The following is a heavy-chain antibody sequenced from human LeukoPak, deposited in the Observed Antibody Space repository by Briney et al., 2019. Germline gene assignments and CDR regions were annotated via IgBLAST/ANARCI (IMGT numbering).Heavy chain of an antibody. CDR1: GYTFTGYY. D-gene: IGHD3-10*01. CDR3: ARATHYYGSGSYWSY. J-gene: IGHJ4*02. V-gene: IGHV1-2*02. Sequence: GASVKVSCKASGYTFTGYYMHWVRQAPGQGLEWMGWINPNSGGTNYAQKFQGRVTMTRDTSISTAYMELSRLRSDDTAVYYCARATHYYGSGSYWSYWGQGTLVTVSS. CDR2: INPNSGGT.